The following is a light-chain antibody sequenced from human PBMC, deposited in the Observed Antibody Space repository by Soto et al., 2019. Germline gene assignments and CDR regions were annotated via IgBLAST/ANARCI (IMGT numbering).Light chain of an antibody. CDR2: EVS. V-gene: IGLV2-14*01. CDR1: ISDVGGYNY. CDR3: SSYTSSSAYV. J-gene: IGLJ1*01. Sequence: QSLLTQPSSLSGSPGQSITISCTGTISDVGGYNYVSWYQQHPGKAPKLMIYEVSNRPSGVSNRFSGSKSGNTASLTISGLQAEDEADYYCSSYTSSSAYVYGTGTKVTVL.